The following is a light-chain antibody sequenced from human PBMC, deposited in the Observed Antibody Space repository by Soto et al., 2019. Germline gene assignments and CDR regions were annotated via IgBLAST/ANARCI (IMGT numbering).Light chain of an antibody. CDR3: QQYNNWPPT. CDR2: KAS. CDR1: QTITNY. Sequence: DIQMTQSPSTLSASVGDRVTITCRASQTITNYLAWYQQKPGKAPKLLIYKASSLQGGVPSRFSGSGSGTEFTLTISSLQPDDFATYYCQQYNNWPPTFGQGTKLEIK. J-gene: IGKJ2*01. V-gene: IGKV1-5*03.